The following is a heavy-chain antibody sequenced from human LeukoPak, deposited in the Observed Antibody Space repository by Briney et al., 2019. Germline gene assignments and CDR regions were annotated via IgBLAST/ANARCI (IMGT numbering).Heavy chain of an antibody. CDR1: GGSTRSYY. D-gene: IGHD2-2*01. J-gene: IGHJ4*02. CDR2: ICDSENA. CDR3: ARGRVPGL. V-gene: IGHV4-59*01. Sequence: SETLSLTCTVSGGSTRSYYWSWIRQPPGKGLEWIGYICDSENADYIPSLKGRVSISLDTLKNQFSLRLSAVTPADTAVYYCARGRVPGLWGQGTLVTVSS.